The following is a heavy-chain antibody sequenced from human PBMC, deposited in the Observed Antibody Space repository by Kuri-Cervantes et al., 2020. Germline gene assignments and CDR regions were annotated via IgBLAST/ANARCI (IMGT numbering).Heavy chain of an antibody. J-gene: IGHJ4*02. CDR1: GYTFTSYA. CDR3: AREGALYGPLYFDY. CDR2: INAGNGNT. Sequence: ASVKVSCKASGYTFTSYAMHWVRQAPGQRLEWMGWINAGNGNTRYSQNFQDRVTITRDTSASTVYMELSSLRSEDTAIYYCAREGALYGPLYFDYWGQGTLVTVSS. V-gene: IGHV1-3*01. D-gene: IGHD2-8*01.